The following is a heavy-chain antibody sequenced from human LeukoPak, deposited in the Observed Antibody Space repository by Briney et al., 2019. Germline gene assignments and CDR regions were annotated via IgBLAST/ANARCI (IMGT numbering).Heavy chain of an antibody. CDR3: ARDLAAGYSYYYMDV. J-gene: IGHJ6*03. CDR1: GFTFGSFW. CDR2: MKGDGSLI. V-gene: IGHV3-7*01. Sequence: GGSLRLSCAASGFTFGSFWMSWVRQAPGRGLQWVARMKGDGSLIDYVDSVEGRFTISRDNARNSLYLQMDSLRAEDTAVYYCARDLAAGYSYYYMDVWGKGTTVTISS. D-gene: IGHD6-13*01.